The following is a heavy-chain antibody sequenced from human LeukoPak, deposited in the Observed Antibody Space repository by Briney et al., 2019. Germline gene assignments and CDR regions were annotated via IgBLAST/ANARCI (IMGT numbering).Heavy chain of an antibody. J-gene: IGHJ4*02. CDR2: IYYSGST. V-gene: IGHV4-59*01. D-gene: IGHD6-13*01. CDR1: GGSISSYY. CDR3: AGLYSSSWYGGIDY. Sequence: PSETLSLTCTVSGGSISSYYWSWIRQPPGKGLEWIGYIYYSGSTNFNPSLKSRVTISVDTSKNQFSLKLSSVAAADTAVYYCAGLYSSSWYGGIDYWGQGTLVTVSS.